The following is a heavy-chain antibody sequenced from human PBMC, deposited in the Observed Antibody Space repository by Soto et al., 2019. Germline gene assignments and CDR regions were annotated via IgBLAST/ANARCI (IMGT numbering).Heavy chain of an antibody. V-gene: IGHV1-2*02. CDR2: INPNNGDT. Sequence: ASVKVSCKASGYTFAVYHVQWVRQAPGQGLEWMGWINPNNGDTKYAQKFQDRVTMTGDTSTRTAYMELSSLRSDDTGVYYCAVALGVDTPVEDHWGQGTQVTVSS. CDR3: AVALGVDTPVEDH. D-gene: IGHD5-18*01. J-gene: IGHJ4*02. CDR1: GYTFAVYH.